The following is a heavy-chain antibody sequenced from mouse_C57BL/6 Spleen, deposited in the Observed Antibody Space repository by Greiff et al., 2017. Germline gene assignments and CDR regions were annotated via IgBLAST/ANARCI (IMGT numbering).Heavy chain of an antibody. D-gene: IGHD1-3*01. CDR1: GYAFSSSW. CDR2: IYPADGGT. J-gene: IGHJ4*01. CDR3: ARATGYRRRYAMDY. Sequence: QVQLQQSGPELVKPGASVKMSCKASGYAFSSSWMNWVKQRPGQGLEWIGGIYPADGGTNYNGKFKGKATLTVDKSSSTAYMQLSSLTSEDSAVYYCARATGYRRRYAMDYWGQGTSVTVSS. V-gene: IGHV1-82*01.